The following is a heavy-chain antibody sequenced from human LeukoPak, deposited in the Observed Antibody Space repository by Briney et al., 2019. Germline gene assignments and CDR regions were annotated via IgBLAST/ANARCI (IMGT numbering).Heavy chain of an antibody. J-gene: IGHJ5*01. CDR3: ARDAYTSASDS. CDR2: LSPEGSDK. V-gene: IGHV3-7*01. Sequence: GVSLRLFCAASGFSVRTYWMTWVRQAPGEGLEWVANLSPEGSDKFYVDSVKGRFTIFRDNAKSSVYLQMSSLRVEDTAVYYCARDAYTSASDSWGQGTLVSVSS. D-gene: IGHD3-16*01. CDR1: GFSVRTYW.